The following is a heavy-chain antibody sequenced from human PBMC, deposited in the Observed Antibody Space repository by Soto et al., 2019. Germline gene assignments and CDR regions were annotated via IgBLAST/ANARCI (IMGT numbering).Heavy chain of an antibody. CDR3: ARGRRFLEWNTRGYYYYYMDV. J-gene: IGHJ6*03. CDR2: ISYDGSNK. Sequence: PGGSLRLSCAASGFTFSSYGMHWVRQATGKGLEWVAVISYDGSNKYYADSVKGRVTISVDTSKNQFSLKLSSVTAADTAVYYCARGRRFLEWNTRGYYYYYMDVWGKGTTVTVSS. V-gene: IGHV3-30*03. CDR1: GFTFSSYG. D-gene: IGHD3-3*01.